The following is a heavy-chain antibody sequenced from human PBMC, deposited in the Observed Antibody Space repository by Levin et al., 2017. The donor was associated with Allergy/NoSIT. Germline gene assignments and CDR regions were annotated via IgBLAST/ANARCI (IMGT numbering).Heavy chain of an antibody. CDR1: GYTFTTYF. CDR3: ARPVVSGGSFFDY. V-gene: IGHV1-46*01. J-gene: IGHJ4*02. D-gene: IGHD6-19*01. CDR2: INPSGGST. Sequence: GESLKISCKASGYTFTTYFIHWVRQAPGQGLEWMALINPSGGSTAHAQKFRGRLTVTRDTSTSTVYMELSSLRSEDTAVYYCARPVVSGGSFFDYWGQGTLVTVSS.